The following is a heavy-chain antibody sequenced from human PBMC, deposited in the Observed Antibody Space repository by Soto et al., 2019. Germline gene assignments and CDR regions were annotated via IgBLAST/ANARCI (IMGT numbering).Heavy chain of an antibody. D-gene: IGHD3-3*02. Sequence: QLQLQESGSGLVKPSQTLSLTCAVSGCSISSGGYSWSWIRQPPGKGLEWIGYISHSGNTFSNPSLKSRVTISVDRSKKQFSLKLSSMPAADTAVYYCARSFLSWGQGTLVTVSS. V-gene: IGHV4-30-2*01. J-gene: IGHJ4*02. CDR2: ISHSGNT. CDR1: GCSISSGGYS. CDR3: ARSFLS.